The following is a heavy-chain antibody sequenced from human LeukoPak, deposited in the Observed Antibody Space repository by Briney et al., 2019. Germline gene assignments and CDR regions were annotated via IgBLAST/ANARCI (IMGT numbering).Heavy chain of an antibody. CDR1: GYTFTGYY. Sequence: ASVKVSCKASGYTFTGYYMHWVRQAPGQGIEWMGWINPNSGGTNYAQKFQGRVTMTRDTSISTAYMELSRLRSDDTAVYYCAREDYDILTGRTMEYYYYAMDVWGQGTTVTVSS. CDR2: INPNSGGT. CDR3: AREDYDILTGRTMEYYYYAMDV. V-gene: IGHV1-2*02. J-gene: IGHJ6*02. D-gene: IGHD3-9*01.